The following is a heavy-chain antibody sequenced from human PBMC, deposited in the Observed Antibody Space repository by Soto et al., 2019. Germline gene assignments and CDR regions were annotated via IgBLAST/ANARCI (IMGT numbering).Heavy chain of an antibody. CDR2: ISGSGGST. J-gene: IGHJ5*02. V-gene: IGHV3-23*01. Sequence: EVQLLESGGGLVQPGGSLRLSCAASGFTFSSYAMSWVRQAPGKGLEWVSAISGSGGSTYYADSVKGRFTISRDNSKNTLYLQMNSLRAEDTGVKYCAKDYEPALVSSKGYNWFGPWGQGTPVTVSS. CDR3: AKDYEPALVSSKGYNWFGP. D-gene: IGHD3-16*01. CDR1: GFTFSSYA.